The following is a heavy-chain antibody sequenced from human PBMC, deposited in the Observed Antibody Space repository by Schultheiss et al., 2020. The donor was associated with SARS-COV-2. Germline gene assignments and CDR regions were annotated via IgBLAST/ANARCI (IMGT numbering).Heavy chain of an antibody. V-gene: IGHV3-53*01. Sequence: GGSLRLSCAASGFTVSSNYMSWVRQAPGKGLEWVSAIYSGGSTYYADSVKGRFTISRDNSKNTLYLQMNSLGAEDTAVYYCGCIVGARGSDYWGQGTLVTVSS. D-gene: IGHD1-26*01. CDR1: GFTVSSNY. J-gene: IGHJ4*02. CDR2: IYSGGST. CDR3: GCIVGARGSDY.